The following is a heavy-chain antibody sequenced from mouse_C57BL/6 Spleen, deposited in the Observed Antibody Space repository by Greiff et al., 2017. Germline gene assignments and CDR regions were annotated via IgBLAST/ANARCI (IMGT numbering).Heavy chain of an antibody. Sequence: VQLQQPGAELVKPGASVKLSCKASGYTFTSYWMHWVKQRPGRGLEWIGWFDPSSGGTKYNEKFKSKATLTVDKPSSAVYVQLSCLTSEDSAVYYCARGPDYDYDRAWFADWGQGTRVTVSA. V-gene: IGHV1-72*01. CDR2: FDPSSGGT. CDR1: GYTFTSYW. D-gene: IGHD2-4*01. J-gene: IGHJ3*01. CDR3: ARGPDYDYDRAWFAD.